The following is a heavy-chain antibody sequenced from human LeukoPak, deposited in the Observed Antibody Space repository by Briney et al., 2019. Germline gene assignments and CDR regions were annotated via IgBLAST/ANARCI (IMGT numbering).Heavy chain of an antibody. CDR2: IYYSGST. Sequence: SQTLSLTCTVSGGSISSGGYYWSWIRQHPGKGLEWIGYIYYSGSTYYNPSLKSRVTISVDTSKNQFSLKLSSVTAADTAVYYCASSYSNPVVRGVTNFDYWGQGTLVTVSS. CDR3: ASSYSNPVVRGVTNFDY. D-gene: IGHD3-10*01. J-gene: IGHJ4*02. V-gene: IGHV4-31*03. CDR1: GGSISSGGYY.